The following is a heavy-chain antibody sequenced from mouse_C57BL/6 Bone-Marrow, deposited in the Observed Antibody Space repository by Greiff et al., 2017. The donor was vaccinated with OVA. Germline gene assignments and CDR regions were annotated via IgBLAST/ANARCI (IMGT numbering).Heavy chain of an antibody. CDR2: ISSGGSYT. CDR1: GFTFSSYG. J-gene: IGHJ3*01. D-gene: IGHD3-2*02. Sequence: DVMLVESGGDLVKPGGSLKLSCAASGFTFSSYGMSWVRQTPDKRLEWVATISSGGSYTYYPDSVKGRFTISRANAKNTLYLQMSSLKSEDTAMYYCARRSSGSAWFAYWGQGTLVTVSA. V-gene: IGHV5-6*02. CDR3: ARRSSGSAWFAY.